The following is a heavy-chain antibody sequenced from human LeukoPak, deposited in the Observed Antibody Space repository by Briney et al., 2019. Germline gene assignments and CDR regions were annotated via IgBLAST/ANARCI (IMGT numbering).Heavy chain of an antibody. CDR3: ARQEVLAVVRGFPRAHFVY. D-gene: IGHD3-10*01. J-gene: IGHJ4*02. V-gene: IGHV4-59*08. CDR1: GDSMSRNY. Sequence: SETLSLTCTVSGDSMSRNYWARIRQPPGKGLEWSGYVHDSGITNYNSSLKSRVTMSVDTSKDQFTLTMSSVTAADTAVYYCARQEVLAVVRGFPRAHFVYWGQGTLVIVSS. CDR2: VHDSGIT.